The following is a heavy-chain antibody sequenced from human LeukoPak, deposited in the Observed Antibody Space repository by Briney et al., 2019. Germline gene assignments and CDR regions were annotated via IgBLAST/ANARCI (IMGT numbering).Heavy chain of an antibody. Sequence: SETLSLTCAVSGYSISSGYYWGWIRQPPGKGLGWGGSIYHSGSTYYDPSLKSRVTISVDTSKNQFSLKLSSVTAADTAVYYCASPLRYFGCFPRGPELVDAFDIWGQGTMVTVSS. V-gene: IGHV4-38-2*01. CDR1: GYSISSGYY. D-gene: IGHD3-9*01. CDR3: ASPLRYFGCFPRGPELVDAFDI. CDR2: IYHSGST. J-gene: IGHJ3*02.